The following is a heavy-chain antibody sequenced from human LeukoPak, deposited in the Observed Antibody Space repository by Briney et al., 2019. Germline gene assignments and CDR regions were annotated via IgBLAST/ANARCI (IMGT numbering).Heavy chain of an antibody. J-gene: IGHJ6*03. CDR3: ARQISDYYYYYIDV. CDR2: IYYSGTT. V-gene: IGHV4-39*01. CDR1: GGSISSNY. D-gene: IGHD3-10*01. Sequence: AETLSLTGTVSGGSISSNYWGWIRQPPGKGLEGIGTIYYSGTTHYNPSLESRATISQDTSKNQFSLTLRSVTAADTAVYYCARQISDYYYYYIDVWGKGTTVTVSS.